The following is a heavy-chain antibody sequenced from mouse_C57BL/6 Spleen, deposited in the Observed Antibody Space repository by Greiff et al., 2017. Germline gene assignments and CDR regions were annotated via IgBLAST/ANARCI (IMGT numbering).Heavy chain of an antibody. J-gene: IGHJ4*01. V-gene: IGHV6-3*01. CDR1: GFTFSNYW. Sequence: EVKLMESGGGLVQPGGSMKLSCVASGFTFSNYWMNWVRQSPEKGLEWVAQIRLKSDNYATHYAESVNGRFTISRDDSKSSVYLQMNNLRAEDTGNYYCTSLYYDYNGYAMDYWGQGTSVTVSS. CDR2: IRLKSDNYAT. CDR3: TSLYYDYNGYAMDY. D-gene: IGHD2-4*01.